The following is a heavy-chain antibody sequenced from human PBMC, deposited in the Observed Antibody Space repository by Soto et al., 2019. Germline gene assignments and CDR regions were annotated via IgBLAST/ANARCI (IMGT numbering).Heavy chain of an antibody. D-gene: IGHD6-19*01. CDR2: IKSKTDGGTT. V-gene: IGHV3-15*07. CDR1: GFTFSNAW. Sequence: EVQLVESGGGLVKPGGSLRLSCAASGFTFSNAWMNWVRQAPGKGLEWVGRIKSKTDGGTTDYAAPVKGRFAISRDDSKNTLDLQMNSLKTEDTAVYYCTTARFARYSGGWYYWYFDLWGRGTLVTVSS. CDR3: TTARFARYSGGWYYWYFDL. J-gene: IGHJ2*01.